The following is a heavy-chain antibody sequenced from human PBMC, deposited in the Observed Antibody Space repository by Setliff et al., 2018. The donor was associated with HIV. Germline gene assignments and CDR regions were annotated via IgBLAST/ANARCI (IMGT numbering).Heavy chain of an antibody. V-gene: IGHV4-34*01. CDR3: ARLKTGPAPVDY. Sequence: SETLSLTCAVRDVSLIGYYWTWIRQPPGKGLEWIGSKYNGGNIYYNPSLKSRVTISIDTSKNQFYLKLSSVTAADTAVYFCARLKTGPAPVDYWGQGTLVTVSS. J-gene: IGHJ4*02. D-gene: IGHD1-1*01. CDR1: DVSLIGYY. CDR2: KYNGGNI.